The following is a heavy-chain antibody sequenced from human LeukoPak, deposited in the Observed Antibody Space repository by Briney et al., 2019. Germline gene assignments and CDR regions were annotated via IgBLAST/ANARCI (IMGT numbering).Heavy chain of an antibody. CDR2: ISYGGAT. CDR3: ARHGGTIDYFDY. CDR1: APSISTYY. D-gene: IGHD1-26*01. V-gene: IGHV4-59*08. Sequence: SETLSLTCTVSAPSISTYYWRWIRQPPREQLEWIAYISYGGATSYNPSRKRRVTRSVNSPKNYFSLRLTSLTAADTALYYCARHGGTIDYFDYWGPGSLVTVSS. J-gene: IGHJ4*02.